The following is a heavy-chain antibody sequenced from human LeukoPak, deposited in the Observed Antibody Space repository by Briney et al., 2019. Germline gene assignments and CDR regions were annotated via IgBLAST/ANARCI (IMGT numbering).Heavy chain of an antibody. J-gene: IGHJ5*02. CDR3: ARDTVWGSLIADH. CDR2: INPKNDGR. V-gene: IGHV1-2*02. D-gene: IGHD7-27*01. CDR1: GYTFNDYF. Sequence: GASVNVSCKTSGYTFNDYFVHWVRQTPGQGLEWMGWINPKNDGRFYSQKFQGRVTMTRDTSINTVYMELSKLKSDDTAIYFCARDTVWGSLIADHWGQGTLVTVSS.